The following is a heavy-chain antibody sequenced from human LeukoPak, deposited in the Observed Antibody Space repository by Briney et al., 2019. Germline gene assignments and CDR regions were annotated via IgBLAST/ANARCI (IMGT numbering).Heavy chain of an antibody. J-gene: IGHJ4*02. V-gene: IGHV4-39*01. Sequence: PSETLSLTCTVSGGSISSSSYYWGWIRQPPGKGLERIGSIYYSGSTYYNPSLKSRVTISVDTSKNQFSLKLSSVTAADTAVYYCATPSPDYYDSSGYGDWGQGTLVTVSS. CDR3: ATPSPDYYDSSGYGD. CDR1: GGSISSSSYY. D-gene: IGHD3-22*01. CDR2: IYYSGST.